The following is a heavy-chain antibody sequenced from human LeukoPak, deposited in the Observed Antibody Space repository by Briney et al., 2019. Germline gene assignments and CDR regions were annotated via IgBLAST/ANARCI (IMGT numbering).Heavy chain of an antibody. J-gene: IGHJ6*03. CDR2: IYTSGST. D-gene: IGHD6-6*01. CDR3: ARARKYSKQYYYYMDV. Sequence: SETLSLTCTVSGGSISSGSYYWSWIRQPAGKGLEWIGRIYTSGSTNYNPSLKSRVTMSVDTSKNQFSLKLSSVTAADTAVYYCARARKYSKQYYYYMDVWGKGTTVTVSS. CDR1: GGSISSGSYY. V-gene: IGHV4-61*02.